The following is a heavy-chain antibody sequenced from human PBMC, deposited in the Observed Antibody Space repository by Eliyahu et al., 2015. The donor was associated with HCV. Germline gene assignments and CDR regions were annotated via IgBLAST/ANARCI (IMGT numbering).Heavy chain of an antibody. CDR3: SPNNWFDP. V-gene: IGHV3-73*02. CDR2: IXXKANSYAT. J-gene: IGHJ5*02. Sequence: EVQLVESGGGLVQPGGSLKLSCAASRFTFSGXAMHWVRQASGXGLXWVGRIXXKANSYATAYAASVKGRYTISRDDSKNTXXLQMNSLKTEDTAVYYCSPNNWFDPWGQGTLVTVSS. CDR1: RFTFSGXA.